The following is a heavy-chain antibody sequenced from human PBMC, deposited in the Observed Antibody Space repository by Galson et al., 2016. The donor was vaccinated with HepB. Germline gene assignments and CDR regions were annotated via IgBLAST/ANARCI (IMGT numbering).Heavy chain of an antibody. V-gene: IGHV3-53*01. D-gene: IGHD3/OR15-3a*01. CDR3: ARGGTVDFYTGFFDY. J-gene: IGHJ4*02. CDR2: IYSGGKT. Sequence: SLRLSCAVSGFHVSSKYMNWVRQAPGKGLEWVSVIYSGGKTDHADSVQGRFTISRDSSKNMLYLQMNNLRAEDTAIYYCARGGTVDFYTGFFDYWGQGALVTVSS. CDR1: GFHVSSKY.